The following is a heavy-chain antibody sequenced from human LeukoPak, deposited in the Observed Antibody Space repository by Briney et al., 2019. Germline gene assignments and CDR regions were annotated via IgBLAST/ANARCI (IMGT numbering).Heavy chain of an antibody. J-gene: IGHJ5*02. CDR3: AKDRVGYYDSSGYYH. CDR2: ISWNSGSI. CDR1: GFTFDDYA. V-gene: IGHV3-9*01. D-gene: IGHD3-22*01. Sequence: AGRSLRLSCAASGFTFDDYAMHWVRQAPGKGLEWVSGISWNSGSIGYADSVKGRFTISRDNSKNTLYLQMNSLRAEDTAVYYCAKDRVGYYDSSGYYHWGQGTLVTVSS.